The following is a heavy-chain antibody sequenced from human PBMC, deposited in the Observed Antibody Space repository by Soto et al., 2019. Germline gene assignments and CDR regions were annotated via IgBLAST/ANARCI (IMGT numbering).Heavy chain of an antibody. J-gene: IGHJ4*02. CDR2: IYYSGTT. V-gene: IGHV4-59*01. Sequence: PETLSLTCTVSGGSISGYYLSWIRQPPGKGLEWIGYIYYSGTTSYNPSLNSRVTMSVDTSKNQFSLKVNSVTAADTAVYYCARESYYGSGATVVAYWGQGTLVTVSS. CDR1: GGSISGYY. D-gene: IGHD3-10*01. CDR3: ARESYYGSGATVVAY.